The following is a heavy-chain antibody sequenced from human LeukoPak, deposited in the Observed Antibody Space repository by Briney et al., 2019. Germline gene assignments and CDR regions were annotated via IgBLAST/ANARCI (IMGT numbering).Heavy chain of an antibody. CDR1: GFTFSMYG. Sequence: PGGSLRLSCAASGFTFSMYGMHWVRQAPGKGLEWVSLICGDGGCTYYADSVKGRFTISRDNSKNSLYLQMNSLRTEDTALYYCAKDDKLRLDAFDIWGQGTLVTVSS. V-gene: IGHV3-43*02. J-gene: IGHJ3*02. CDR2: ICGDGGCT. D-gene: IGHD1-1*01. CDR3: AKDDKLRLDAFDI.